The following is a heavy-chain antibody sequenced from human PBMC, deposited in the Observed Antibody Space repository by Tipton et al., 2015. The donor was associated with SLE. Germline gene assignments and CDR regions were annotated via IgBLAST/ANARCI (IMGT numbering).Heavy chain of an antibody. CDR2: IYYSGST. CDR1: DGSFSGYY. J-gene: IGHJ6*04. D-gene: IGHD1-1*01. V-gene: IGHV4-59*12. Sequence: TLSLTCSVSDGSFSGYYWSWIRQHPGKGLEWIGYIYYSGSTYYNPSLKSRVTISVATSKNQFSLKLTSVTAADTAVYYCARENWSFSHLDVWGKGTTVTVSS. CDR3: ARENWSFSHLDV.